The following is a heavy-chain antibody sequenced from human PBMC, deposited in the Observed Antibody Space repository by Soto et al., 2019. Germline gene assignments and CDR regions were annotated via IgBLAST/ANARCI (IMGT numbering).Heavy chain of an antibody. CDR3: ARSPRGRPAFTFDY. Sequence: SETLSLTCAVSGDSVSIDELYCRWIRQPPGKGLEWIGYIYYSWTTNYNSYLKSRLSLSVDRSKKQFSLKLASVTAAGTALYFSARSPRGRPAFTFDYWGQGALVTVSS. CDR1: GDSVSIDELY. V-gene: IGHV4-61*08. D-gene: IGHD2-2*01. CDR2: IYYSWTT. J-gene: IGHJ4*02.